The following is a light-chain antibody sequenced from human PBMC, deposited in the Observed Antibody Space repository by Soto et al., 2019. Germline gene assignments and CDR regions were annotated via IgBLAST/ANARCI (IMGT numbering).Light chain of an antibody. CDR1: QSVSSY. V-gene: IGKV3-11*01. Sequence: EIVLTQSPATLSLSPGERATLSCRASQSVSSYLAWYHQKPGQAPRLLIYDASNRATGIPARFSGSGSGTDFTLTISSLEPEDFAVYYCQQRSNWPPLTCGGGTKVEIK. CDR3: QQRSNWPPLT. CDR2: DAS. J-gene: IGKJ4*01.